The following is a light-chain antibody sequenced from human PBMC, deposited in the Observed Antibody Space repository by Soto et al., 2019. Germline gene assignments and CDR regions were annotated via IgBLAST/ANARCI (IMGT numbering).Light chain of an antibody. CDR3: GTWDSSLSVVV. CDR2: DNI. CDR1: KSNVGNNY. J-gene: IGLJ1*01. V-gene: IGLV1-51*01. Sequence: QSVLTQPPSVSAAPGQKVTISCSGSKSNVGNNYVSWYQQLPGTAPKVVIYDNINRPSGIPDRFSGSKSGTSATLGITGLQTGDDADYYCGTWDSSLSVVVFGTGTKVTVL.